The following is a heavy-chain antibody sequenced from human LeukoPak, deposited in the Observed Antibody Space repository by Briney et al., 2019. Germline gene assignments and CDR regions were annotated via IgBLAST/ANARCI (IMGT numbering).Heavy chain of an antibody. CDR1: GGSISSGGYY. D-gene: IGHD1-26*01. V-gene: IGHV4-31*03. Sequence: SQTLSLTCTVSGGSISSGGYYWSWIRQHPGKGLERIGYIYYSGSTYYNPSLKSRVTISVDTSKNQFSLKLSSVTAADTAVYYCARVWERWYPYFDYWGQGTLVTVSS. CDR3: ARVWERWYPYFDY. CDR2: IYYSGST. J-gene: IGHJ4*02.